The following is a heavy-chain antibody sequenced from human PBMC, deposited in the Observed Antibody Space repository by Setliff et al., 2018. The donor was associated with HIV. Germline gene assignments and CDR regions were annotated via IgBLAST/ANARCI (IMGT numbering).Heavy chain of an antibody. CDR2: VYYSGGS. D-gene: IGHD3-3*01. CDR1: GGSFSGYY. V-gene: IGHV4-34*10. CDR3: AKKYSDFWSGQTDV. Sequence: SETLSLTCAVYGGSFSGYYWSWIRQPPGKGLEWIASVYYSGGSYYNPSLKTRITLSVDMSKDQFSLRLTSVSAADTAVYYCAKKYSDFWSGQTDVWDKGTTVTVSS. J-gene: IGHJ6*04.